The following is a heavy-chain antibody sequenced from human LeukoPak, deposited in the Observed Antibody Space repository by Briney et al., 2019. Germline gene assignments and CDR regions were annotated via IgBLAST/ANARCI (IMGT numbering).Heavy chain of an antibody. J-gene: IGHJ3*02. CDR2: ISDSAGTT. CDR1: GFTFSRYD. V-gene: IGHV3-23*01. CDR3: AKSYYYGSGDYSLTAFDI. Sequence: GGSLRLSCTASGFTFSRYDMSWVRQAQGKGLEWVSGISDSAGTTYYADSVKGRFSISRDSSKNTLNLQMNSLRAEDTAVYYCAKSYYYGSGDYSLTAFDIWGQGTMVTVSS. D-gene: IGHD3-10*01.